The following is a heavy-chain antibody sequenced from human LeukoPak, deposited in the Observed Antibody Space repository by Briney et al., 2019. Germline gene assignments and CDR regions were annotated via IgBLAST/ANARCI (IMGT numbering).Heavy chain of an antibody. D-gene: IGHD5-18*01. J-gene: IGHJ4*02. CDR1: GFTFGSYG. CDR2: IRYDGNDK. Sequence: GGSLRLSCAASGFTFGSYGMHWVRQAPDKGLEWVAFIRYDGNDKFYADSVKGRFTISRDNSKNTLYLQMNSLRAEDTAVYYCARAPRSFWDTAMVTTLFDYWGQGTLVTVSS. CDR3: ARAPRSFWDTAMVTTLFDY. V-gene: IGHV3-30*02.